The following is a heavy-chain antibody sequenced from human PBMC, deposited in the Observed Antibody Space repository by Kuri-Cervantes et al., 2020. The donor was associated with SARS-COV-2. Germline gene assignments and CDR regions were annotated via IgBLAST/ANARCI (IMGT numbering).Heavy chain of an antibody. V-gene: IGHV4-34*01. J-gene: IGHJ3*02. CDR3: ARASTTIYGVLIALFSSNAFGI. CDR2: INHSGSA. CDR1: GGSFSGYY. Sequence: GSLRLSCAVYGGSFSGYYWSWIRQPPGKGLEWIGEINHSGSANYSLSLKSRVTISVDTSKNQFSLRLSSVTAADTGVYYCARASTTIYGVLIALFSSNAFGIWGQGTMVTVSS. D-gene: IGHD3-3*01.